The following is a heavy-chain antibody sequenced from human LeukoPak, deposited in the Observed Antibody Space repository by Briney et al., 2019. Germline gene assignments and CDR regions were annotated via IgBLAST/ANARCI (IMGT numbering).Heavy chain of an antibody. CDR3: ARDGSYDSSGLLSPRYYFDY. CDR2: ISYDGSNK. V-gene: IGHV3-30-3*01. CDR1: GFTFSSYA. D-gene: IGHD3-22*01. J-gene: IGHJ4*02. Sequence: GGSLRLSCAASGFTFSSYAMHWVRQAPGKGLEWVAVISYDGSNKYYADSVKGRFTISRDNSKNTLYLQMNSLRAEDTAVYYCARDGSYDSSGLLSPRYYFDYWGQGTLVTVSS.